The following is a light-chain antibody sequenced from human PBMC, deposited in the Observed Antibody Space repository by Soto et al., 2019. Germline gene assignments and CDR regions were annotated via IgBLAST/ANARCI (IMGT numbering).Light chain of an antibody. Sequence: DIQMTKSHSTLSASIGDRVTITCRASQTIGSWLAWYQQKPGTAPKLLIYDASTLESGVPSRFSGSGPGTEFPLTLTSLQPDAFPPYYSQQSDNHQLTFGGGTNVDIK. CDR2: DAS. J-gene: IGKJ4*01. V-gene: IGKV1-5*01. CDR1: QTIGSW. CDR3: QQSDNHQLT.